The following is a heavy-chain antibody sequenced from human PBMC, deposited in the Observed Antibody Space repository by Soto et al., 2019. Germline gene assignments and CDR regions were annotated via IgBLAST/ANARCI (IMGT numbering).Heavy chain of an antibody. CDR2: ISSGGST. V-gene: IGHV3-23*01. D-gene: IGHD5-12*01. J-gene: IGHJ4*02. Sequence: EVQLLESGRGLVQPGGSLRLSCVASAFTFSNYGMSWVRQAPGKGLEWVSAISSGGSTFFADSVKGRFTISRDNSKSTLYLHMNSLRAEDTAVYYCAKENSGYEKWGQGTLVTVSS. CDR1: AFTFSNYG. CDR3: AKENSGYEK.